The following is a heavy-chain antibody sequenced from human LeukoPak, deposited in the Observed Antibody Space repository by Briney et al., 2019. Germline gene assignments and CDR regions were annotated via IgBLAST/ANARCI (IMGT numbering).Heavy chain of an antibody. Sequence: GASVKVSCKASGYTFTGYYVHWVRQAPGQGLEWMGWINPNSGGTSYTQKFQGRVTMTRDTSISTAYMELRWLRSDDTAVYCCARGTGNDAFDIWGQGTMVTVSS. CDR2: INPNSGGT. CDR1: GYTFTGYY. V-gene: IGHV1-2*02. D-gene: IGHD1-1*01. J-gene: IGHJ3*02. CDR3: ARGTGNDAFDI.